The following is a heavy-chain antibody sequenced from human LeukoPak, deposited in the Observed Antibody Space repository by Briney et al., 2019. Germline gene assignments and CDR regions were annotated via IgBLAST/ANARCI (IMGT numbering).Heavy chain of an antibody. CDR3: ARQGGNHYYYYMDV. CDR1: GGTFSSYA. D-gene: IGHD4-23*01. V-gene: IGHV1-69*06. J-gene: IGHJ6*03. CDR2: IIPIFGTA. Sequence: GSSVKVSCKASGGTFSSYAISWVRQAPGQGLEWMGGIIPIFGTANYAQKFQGRVTITADKSTSTAYMELSSLRSEDTAVYYCARQGGNHYYYYMDVWGKGTTVTVSS.